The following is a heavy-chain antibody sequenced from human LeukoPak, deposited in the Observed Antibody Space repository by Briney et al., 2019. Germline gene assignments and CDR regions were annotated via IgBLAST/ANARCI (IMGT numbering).Heavy chain of an antibody. J-gene: IGHJ4*02. CDR3: ARVSNWYSPFDS. D-gene: IGHD6-13*01. Sequence: GGSLRLSCAASGFTFSNYAMHWVRQAPCKELEWVTVISYDGSNKYYADSVRGRFTLSRDNSKNTLYLQMNSLRTEDTAVYYCARVSNWYSPFDSWGQGTLVTVSS. CDR1: GFTFSNYA. CDR2: ISYDGSNK. V-gene: IGHV3-30-3*01.